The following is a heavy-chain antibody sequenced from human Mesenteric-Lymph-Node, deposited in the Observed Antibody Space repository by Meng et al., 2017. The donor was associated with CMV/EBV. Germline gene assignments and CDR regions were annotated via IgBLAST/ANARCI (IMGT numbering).Heavy chain of an antibody. Sequence: GEALKISCAASGSTFSTYWMSWGRQAPGKGLEWVTSTNQDGSEKYYVDSVKARFTISRDNAKNSLYLQMNSLRAEDTAGYYGARDSWEAPDYWGQGTLVTVSS. CDR2: TNQDGSEK. J-gene: IGHJ4*02. D-gene: IGHD1-26*01. CDR3: ARDSWEAPDY. V-gene: IGHV3-7*01. CDR1: GSTFSTYW.